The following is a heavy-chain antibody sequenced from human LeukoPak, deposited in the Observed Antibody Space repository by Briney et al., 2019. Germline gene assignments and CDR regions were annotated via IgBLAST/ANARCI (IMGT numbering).Heavy chain of an antibody. CDR1: GDSVSSNSAA. J-gene: IGHJ6*02. CDR3: ATQLIIESGGLDV. CDR2: TYYRSKWYH. D-gene: IGHD3-9*01. Sequence: SQTLSLTCAISGDSVSSNSAAWNWIRQSPSRGLEWLGRTYYRSKWYHDYAVSVKSRITTNPDTSTNQFSLQLNSVTPEDTAVYYCATQLIIESGGLDVWGQGTMVTVSS. V-gene: IGHV6-1*01.